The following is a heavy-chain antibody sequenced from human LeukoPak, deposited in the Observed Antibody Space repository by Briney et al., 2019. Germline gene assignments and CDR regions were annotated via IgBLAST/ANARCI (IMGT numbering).Heavy chain of an antibody. Sequence: SETLSLICTVSGGSISSSPYYWGWIRQPPGKGLEWIGSIYYSGSTYYNPSLKSRVSISVDTSKKQSSLKLSSVTAADTAVYYCARSWYYYDSSGSDLDYWGQGTLVTVSS. J-gene: IGHJ4*02. CDR1: GGSISSSPYY. D-gene: IGHD3-22*01. V-gene: IGHV4-39*07. CDR2: IYYSGST. CDR3: ARSWYYYDSSGSDLDY.